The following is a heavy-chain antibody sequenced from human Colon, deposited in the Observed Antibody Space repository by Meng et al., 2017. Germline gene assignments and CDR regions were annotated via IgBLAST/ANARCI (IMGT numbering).Heavy chain of an antibody. D-gene: IGHD3-10*01. CDR1: GCSISSSSYY. V-gene: IGHV4-39*07. J-gene: IGHJ1*01. CDR3: ARVLRGSGIILYFQH. CDR2: IYYSGST. Sequence: SETLSLTCTVSGCSISSSSYYWGWIRQPPGKGLEWIGSIYYSGSTYYNPSLKSRVTISVDTSKNQFSLKLSSVTAADTAVYYCARVLRGSGIILYFQHWGHGTLVTGAS.